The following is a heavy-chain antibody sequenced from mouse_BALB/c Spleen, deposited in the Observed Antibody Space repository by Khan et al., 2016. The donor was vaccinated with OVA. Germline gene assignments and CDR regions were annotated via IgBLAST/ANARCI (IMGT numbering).Heavy chain of an antibody. D-gene: IGHD2-10*01. CDR2: IWSDGST. V-gene: IGHV2-6-1*01. Sequence: VQLQESGPGLVAPSQSLSITCTISGFSLTNYGVHWVRQPPGKGLEWLVVIWSDGSTAYNSALNSRLSISKDNSKSHVFLKRNSLQTDDTAMYYCARQPYYHYYIMDYWGQGTSVTVSS. CDR1: GFSLTNYG. CDR3: ARQPYYHYYIMDY. J-gene: IGHJ4*01.